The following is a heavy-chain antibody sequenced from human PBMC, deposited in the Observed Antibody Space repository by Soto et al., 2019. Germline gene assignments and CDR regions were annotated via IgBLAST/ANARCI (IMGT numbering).Heavy chain of an antibody. Sequence: SETLSLTCTVSGGSISSGDYYWSWIRQPPGKGLEWIGYIYCSGSTYYNPSLKSRVTISVDTSKNQFSLKLSSVTAADTAVYYCARLYPSSSFYYFDSWGQGTLVPVSS. CDR1: GGSISSGDYY. J-gene: IGHJ4*02. D-gene: IGHD3-16*02. CDR3: ARLYPSSSFYYFDS. V-gene: IGHV4-30-4*01. CDR2: IYCSGST.